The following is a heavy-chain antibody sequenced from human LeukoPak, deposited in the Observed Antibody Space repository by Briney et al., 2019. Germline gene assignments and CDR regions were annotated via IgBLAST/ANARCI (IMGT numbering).Heavy chain of an antibody. Sequence: PSETLSLTCAVSGGSISSSNWWSWVRQPPGKGLEWIGEIHHSGSTNYNPSLKSRVTISVDTSKNQFSLKLSSVTAADTAVYYCARTPYSSGWSTTFDYWGQGTLVTVSS. D-gene: IGHD6-19*01. V-gene: IGHV4-4*02. CDR1: GGSISSSNW. CDR3: ARTPYSSGWSTTFDY. CDR2: IHHSGST. J-gene: IGHJ4*02.